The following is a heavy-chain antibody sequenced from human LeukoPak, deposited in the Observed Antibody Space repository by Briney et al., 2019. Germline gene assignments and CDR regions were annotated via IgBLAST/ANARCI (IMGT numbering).Heavy chain of an antibody. D-gene: IGHD5-12*01. Sequence: GGSLRLSCAASGFTFDDYAMHWVRQAPGKGLEWVSGISWNSGSIGYADSVKGRFTISRDNAKNSLYLQMNSLRAEDTALYYCAKDPYSGYDSRYYFDYWGQGTLVTVSS. CDR1: GFTFDDYA. V-gene: IGHV3-9*01. CDR3: AKDPYSGYDSRYYFDY. CDR2: ISWNSGSI. J-gene: IGHJ4*02.